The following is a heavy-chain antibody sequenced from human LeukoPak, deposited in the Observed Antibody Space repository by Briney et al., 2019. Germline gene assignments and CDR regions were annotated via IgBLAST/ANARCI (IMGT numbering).Heavy chain of an antibody. D-gene: IGHD5-24*01. V-gene: IGHV3-48*01. Sequence: GGSLRLSCAASGFTFNTHSMHWVRQAPGEGLEWISYISSSSSAMSYADSVKGRFTISRDNAKSSLYLQMNSLRAEDTAVYFCASRDGYKPYWGQGTLVTVSS. J-gene: IGHJ4*02. CDR2: ISSSSSAM. CDR3: ASRDGYKPY. CDR1: GFTFNTHS.